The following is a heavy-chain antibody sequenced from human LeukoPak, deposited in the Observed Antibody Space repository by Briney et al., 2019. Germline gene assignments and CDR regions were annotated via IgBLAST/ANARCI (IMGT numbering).Heavy chain of an antibody. Sequence: SETLSLTCAVYGGSFSGYYWSWMRQPPGKGLEWIGEINLSGSTNYNPSLKSRVTISVDTSKNQFSLKLSSVTAADTAVYYCARYVLSGSYYYYYRYMGVWGKGTTVTVSS. J-gene: IGHJ6*03. V-gene: IGHV4-34*01. CDR3: ARYVLSGSYYYYYRYMGV. CDR1: GGSFSGYY. CDR2: INLSGST. D-gene: IGHD1-26*01.